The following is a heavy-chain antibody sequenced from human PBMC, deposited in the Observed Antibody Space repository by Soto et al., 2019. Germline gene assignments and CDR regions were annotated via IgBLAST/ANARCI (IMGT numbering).Heavy chain of an antibody. CDR2: ISGSGGST. V-gene: IGHV3-23*01. Sequence: GGSLRLSCAASGFTFSSYAMSWVRQAPGKGLEWVSAISGSGGSTYYADSVKGRFTISRDNSKNTLYLQMDGLRAEDTAVYYCAKSLVPAATPYFYYDYMDVWGKGTTVTVSS. D-gene: IGHD2-2*01. CDR1: GFTFSSYA. J-gene: IGHJ6*03. CDR3: AKSLVPAATPYFYYDYMDV.